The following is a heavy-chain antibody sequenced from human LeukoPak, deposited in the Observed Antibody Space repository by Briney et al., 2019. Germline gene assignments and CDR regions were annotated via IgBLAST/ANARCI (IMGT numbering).Heavy chain of an antibody. V-gene: IGHV4-59*01. Sequence: PSQTLSLTCTVSGGSIRSYYWSWIRQPPGKGLEWIGYVYYTGSTNYSPSLKSRVTISLDTSKNQFSLRLSSVTAADTAVYYCARDWGVGGSAAIDAFDVWGQGTMATVSS. D-gene: IGHD3-10*01. CDR3: ARDWGVGGSAAIDAFDV. CDR2: VYYTGST. CDR1: GGSIRSYY. J-gene: IGHJ3*01.